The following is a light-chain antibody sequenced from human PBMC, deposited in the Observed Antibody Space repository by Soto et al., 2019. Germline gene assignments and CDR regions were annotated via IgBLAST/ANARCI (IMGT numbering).Light chain of an antibody. CDR3: QQYYSTPYN. CDR1: QSDLYSSNNKNS. V-gene: IGKV4-1*01. Sequence: DIVMTQSPDSLAVSLGERATINCKTSQSDLYSSNNKNSLAWYQQKPGQPPKLLIYWASTRESGVPDRFSGRGSETDFTLTISSLQAEYVAVYYCQQYYSTPYNFGYGNTLECK. CDR2: WAS. J-gene: IGKJ2*01.